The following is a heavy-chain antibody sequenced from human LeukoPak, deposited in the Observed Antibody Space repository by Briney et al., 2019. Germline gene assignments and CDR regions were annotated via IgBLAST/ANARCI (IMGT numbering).Heavy chain of an antibody. Sequence: PSETLSLTCTVSGGSISSYYWSWIRQPPGKGLEWIGYIYYSGSTNYNPSFKSRITISVDTSRNQFSLQLSSVTAADTAVYYCARIHRYCSGGARYVLDNWGQGTLVAVSS. CDR2: IYYSGST. CDR3: ARIHRYCSGGARYVLDN. CDR1: GGSISSYY. J-gene: IGHJ4*02. V-gene: IGHV4-59*01. D-gene: IGHD2-15*01.